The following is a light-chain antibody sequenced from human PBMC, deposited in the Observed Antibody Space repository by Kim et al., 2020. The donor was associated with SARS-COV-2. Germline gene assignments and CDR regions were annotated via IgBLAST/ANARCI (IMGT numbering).Light chain of an antibody. J-gene: IGKJ2*03. CDR2: WAS. V-gene: IGKV4-1*01. CDR1: QTVLYNSNNKNY. CDR3: QQYYSTPPS. Sequence: TATLNCKSSQTVLYNSNNKNYLAWYQQKPGQAPKLLIYWASIRGSGVSDRFSGSGSETDFTLTISSLQAEDVAVYYCQQYYSTPPSFGQGTKLEI.